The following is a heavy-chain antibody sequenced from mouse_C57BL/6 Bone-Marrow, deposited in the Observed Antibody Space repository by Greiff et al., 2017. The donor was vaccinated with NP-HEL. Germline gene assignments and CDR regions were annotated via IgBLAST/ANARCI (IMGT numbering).Heavy chain of an antibody. CDR2: INPSSGYT. V-gene: IGHV1-4*01. CDR3: ARGWLLPTDY. J-gene: IGHJ4*01. Sequence: QVQLQESGAELARPGASVKMSCKASGYTFTSYTMHWVKQRPEQGLEWIGYINPSSGYTKYNQKFKDKATLTADKSSSTAYMQLSSLTSEDSAVYYCARGWLLPTDYWGQGTSVTVSS. D-gene: IGHD2-3*01. CDR1: GYTFTSYT.